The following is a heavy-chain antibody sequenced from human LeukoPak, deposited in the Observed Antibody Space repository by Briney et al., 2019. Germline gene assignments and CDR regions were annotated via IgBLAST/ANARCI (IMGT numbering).Heavy chain of an antibody. CDR3: ARDRTGYPYDYYFDY. CDR1: GGSISSYY. D-gene: IGHD3-16*01. Sequence: SSETLSLTCTVSGGSISSYYWSWIRQPAGKGLEWIGRIYTSGSTNYNPSLKSRVTMSVDTSKNQFSLKLSSVTAADTAVYYCARDRTGYPYDYYFDYWGQGTLVTVSS. CDR2: IYTSGST. J-gene: IGHJ4*02. V-gene: IGHV4-4*07.